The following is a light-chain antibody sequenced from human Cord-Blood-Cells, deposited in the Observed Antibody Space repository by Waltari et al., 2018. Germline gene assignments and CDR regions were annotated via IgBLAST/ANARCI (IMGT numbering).Light chain of an antibody. CDR2: DAS. Sequence: DIQMTQSPSTLSASVGDRVTFTCRASQSISSWLAWYQQKPGKAPKLLIYDASSLESGVPSRFSGSGSGTEFTLTISSLQPDDFATYYCQQYNSYSSFTFGPGTKVDIK. CDR1: QSISSW. J-gene: IGKJ3*01. CDR3: QQYNSYSSFT. V-gene: IGKV1-5*01.